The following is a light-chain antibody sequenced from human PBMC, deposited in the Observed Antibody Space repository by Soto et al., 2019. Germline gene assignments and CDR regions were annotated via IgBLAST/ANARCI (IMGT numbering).Light chain of an antibody. V-gene: IGLV1-40*01. CDR3: QSYDDSLSAFV. CDR2: VNT. J-gene: IGLJ1*01. Sequence: QCVLTQPPSGSGAPGQRVTISCTGSSSNIGAIYGVHWYQQLPGTAPKLLIYVNTNRPSGVPDRFSASKSGTSASLAITVLQAEDEADDYCQSYDDSLSAFVFGTGAKVTVL. CDR1: SSNIGAIYG.